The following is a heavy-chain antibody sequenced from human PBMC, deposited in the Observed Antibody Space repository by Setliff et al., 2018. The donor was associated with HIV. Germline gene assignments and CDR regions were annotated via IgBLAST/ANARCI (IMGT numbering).Heavy chain of an antibody. CDR1: GYTFIGHY. V-gene: IGHV1-2*02. J-gene: IGHJ5*02. CDR3: ARDMFEIWERSLAKGDEFDP. Sequence: GASVKVSCKASGYTFIGHYIHWVRQAPGQGLEWMGWINPNSGDTEYAQKFQDRVSLTRDTSLSTAYMELSSLTSDDTAIYYCARDMFEIWERSLAKGDEFDPWGQGSLVTVS. CDR2: INPNSGDT. D-gene: IGHD3-10*02.